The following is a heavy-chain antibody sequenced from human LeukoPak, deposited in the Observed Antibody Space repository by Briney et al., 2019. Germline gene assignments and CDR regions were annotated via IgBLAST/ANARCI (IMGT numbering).Heavy chain of an antibody. Sequence: SVKVSSTASGGTFSSYAISWVRQAPGQGLEWMGGIIPIFGTANYAQKFQGRVTITADESTSTAYMELSSLRSEDTAVYYCARATFLGELSLYDAFDIWGQGTMVTVSS. CDR3: ARATFLGELSLYDAFDI. D-gene: IGHD3-16*02. V-gene: IGHV1-69*13. CDR2: IIPIFGTA. J-gene: IGHJ3*02. CDR1: GGTFSSYA.